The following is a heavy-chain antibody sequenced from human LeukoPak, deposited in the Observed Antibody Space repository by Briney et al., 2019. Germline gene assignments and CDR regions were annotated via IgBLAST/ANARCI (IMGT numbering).Heavy chain of an antibody. D-gene: IGHD4-17*01. Sequence: PSETLSLTCTVSGGSISSNSFYWGWIRQPPGKGLEWIGSIYYSGSTYYNPSLKSRVTISVDTSKNQFSLKLSSVTAADTAVYYCARGMTTVTTYGRYYYYYYYMDVWGKGTTVTVSS. CDR1: GGSISSNSFY. J-gene: IGHJ6*03. V-gene: IGHV4-39*07. CDR2: IYYSGST. CDR3: ARGMTTVTTYGRYYYYYYYMDV.